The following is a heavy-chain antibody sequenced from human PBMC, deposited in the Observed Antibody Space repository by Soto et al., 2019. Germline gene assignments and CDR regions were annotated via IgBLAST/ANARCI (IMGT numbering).Heavy chain of an antibody. CDR1: AVTFTSYF. Sequence: ASVKVSCKAPAVTFTSYFMHWVRQAPGHGLEWIGVINPNGGSTKFAQTFQGRVTMTRDRSISTVYMELTRLRSDDTAVYFCARGHSTDCSNGVCSFFYNHEMDVWGQGTTVTVSS. J-gene: IGHJ6*02. V-gene: IGHV1-46*01. CDR2: INPNGGST. D-gene: IGHD2-8*01. CDR3: ARGHSTDCSNGVCSFFYNHEMDV.